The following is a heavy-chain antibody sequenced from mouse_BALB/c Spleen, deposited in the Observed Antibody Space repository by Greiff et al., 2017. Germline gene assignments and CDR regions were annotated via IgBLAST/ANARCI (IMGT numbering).Heavy chain of an antibody. CDR1: GYVFSSYW. D-gene: IGHD2-3*01. J-gene: IGHJ3*01. CDR3: ARFDGYPFAY. CDR2: IYPGDGDT. V-gene: IGHV1-80*01. Sequence: QVQLKESGAELVRPGSSVKISCKASGYVFSSYWMNWVKQRPGQGLEWIGQIYPGDGDTKYSGKFKGKATLTADKSSSTAYMQLSSLTSEDSAVYFCARFDGYPFAYWGQGTLVTVSA.